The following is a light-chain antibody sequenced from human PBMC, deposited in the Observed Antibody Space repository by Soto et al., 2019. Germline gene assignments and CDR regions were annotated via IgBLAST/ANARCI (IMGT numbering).Light chain of an antibody. CDR2: EVS. CDR1: SNDVGSYNL. J-gene: IGLJ2*01. V-gene: IGLV2-23*02. Sequence: QSALTQPASVYGSPGQSITISCTGTSNDVGSYNLVSWYQQHPGKAPKLIIYEVSKRPSGVSNRFSASKSGNTASLTISGLQAEDEADYYCCSYTTITTVVFGGGTQLTV. CDR3: CSYTTITTVV.